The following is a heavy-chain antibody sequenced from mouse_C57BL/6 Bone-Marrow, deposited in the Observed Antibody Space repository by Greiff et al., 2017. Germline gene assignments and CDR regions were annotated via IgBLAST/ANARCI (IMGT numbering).Heavy chain of an antibody. CDR3: ARHVYYGLDY. CDR2: IDPSDSYT. CDR1: GYTFTSYW. J-gene: IGHJ2*01. V-gene: IGHV1-69*01. D-gene: IGHD1-1*01. Sequence: QVQLQQSGAELVMPGASVKLSCKASGYTFTSYWMHWVKQRPGQGLEWIGEIDPSDSYTNYNQKFKGKSTLTVDKSSSTAYMPLSSLASECSAVDSCARHVYYGLDYWGQGTTLTVSS.